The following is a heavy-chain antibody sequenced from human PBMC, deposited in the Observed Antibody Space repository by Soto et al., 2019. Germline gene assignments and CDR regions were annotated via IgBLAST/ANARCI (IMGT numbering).Heavy chain of an antibody. V-gene: IGHV3-30*18. CDR2: ISYDGSNK. CDR1: GFTFSSYG. D-gene: IGHD2-8*01. J-gene: IGHJ6*03. Sequence: PGGSLRLSCAASGFTFSSYGMHWVRQAPGKGLEWVAVISYDGSNKYYADSVKGRFTISRDNSKNTLYLQMNSLRAEDTAVYYCAKDSLNGVLEMLVGSHYMDVWGKGTTVTVSS. CDR3: AKDSLNGVLEMLVGSHYMDV.